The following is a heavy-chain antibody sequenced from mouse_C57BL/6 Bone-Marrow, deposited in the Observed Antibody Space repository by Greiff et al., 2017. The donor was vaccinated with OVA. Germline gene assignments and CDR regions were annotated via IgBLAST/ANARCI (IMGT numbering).Heavy chain of an antibody. J-gene: IGHJ1*03. Sequence: QVQLKESGAELVKPGASVKISCKASGYAFSSYWMNWVKQRPGKGLEWIGQIYPGDGDTNYNGKFKGKATLTADKSSSTAYMQLSSLTSEDSAVYFCARSDYGSSSHWYFDVWGTGTTVTVSS. CDR3: ARSDYGSSSHWYFDV. CDR2: IYPGDGDT. CDR1: GYAFSSYW. D-gene: IGHD1-1*01. V-gene: IGHV1-80*01.